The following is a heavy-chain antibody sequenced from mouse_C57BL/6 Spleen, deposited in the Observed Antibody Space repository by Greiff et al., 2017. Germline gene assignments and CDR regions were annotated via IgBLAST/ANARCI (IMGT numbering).Heavy chain of an antibody. D-gene: IGHD2-4*01. J-gene: IGHJ4*01. CDR3: ARRGYDYDIAMDY. CDR1: GYTFTSYW. V-gene: IGHV1-55*01. CDR2: IYPGSGST. Sequence: VQLQQPGAELVKPGASVKMSCKASGYTFTSYWITWVKQRPGQGLEWIGDIYPGSGSTNYNEKFKSKATLTVDTSSSTAYMQLSSLTSEDSAVYYCARRGYDYDIAMDYWGQGTSVTVSS.